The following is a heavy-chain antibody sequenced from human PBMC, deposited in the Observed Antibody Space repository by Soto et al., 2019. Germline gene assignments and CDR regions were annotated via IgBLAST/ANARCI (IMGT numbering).Heavy chain of an antibody. CDR2: MHYGGNS. D-gene: IGHD5-12*01. V-gene: IGHV4-59*08. CDR3: ARRIVATERFDY. Sequence: PSETLSLTCTGSGGSISSYYCSWFRQPPGKGLEWIGHMHYGGNSDYNPSLRSRFTISVDTSKNQFSLTVTSVTAADTALYYCARRIVATERFDYWRQGPLVSVSS. CDR1: GGSISSYY. J-gene: IGHJ4*02.